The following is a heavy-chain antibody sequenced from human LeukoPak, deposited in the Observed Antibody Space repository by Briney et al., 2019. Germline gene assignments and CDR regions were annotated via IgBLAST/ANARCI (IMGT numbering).Heavy chain of an antibody. J-gene: IGHJ4*02. CDR2: IYSGGST. CDR3: ATMGIAVVNSFDY. V-gene: IGHV3-53*01. Sequence: QPGGSLRLSCAASGFTVSSNYMSWVRQAPGKGLEWVSVIYSGGSTYYADSVKGRFTISRDNSKNTLYLQMNSLRAEDTAVYYCATMGIAVVNSFDYWGQGTLVTVSS. D-gene: IGHD6-19*01. CDR1: GFTVSSNY.